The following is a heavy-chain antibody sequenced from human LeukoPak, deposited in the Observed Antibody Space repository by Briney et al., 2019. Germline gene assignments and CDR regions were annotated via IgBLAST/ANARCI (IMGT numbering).Heavy chain of an antibody. CDR1: GFSLSTSVVG. CDR2: IYWDDDK. V-gene: IGHV2-5*02. D-gene: IGHD3-3*01. CDR3: AHSCWSRYYCLGTNRYYFDY. Sequence: SCPTLVKPAQTLTLTCTFSGFSLSTSVVGVGWIRQPPGKALEWLALIYWDDDKRYSPSLKSRLTITKDTSKNQVVLTMTNMDPVDTATYYCAHSCWSRYYCLGTNRYYFDYWGQGTLVTVSS. J-gene: IGHJ4*02.